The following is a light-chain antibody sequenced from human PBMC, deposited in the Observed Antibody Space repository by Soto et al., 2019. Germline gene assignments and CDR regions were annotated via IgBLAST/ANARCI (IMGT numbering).Light chain of an antibody. CDR3: AAWDDSLNGHVV. Sequence: QSVLTQPPSASGTPGQRVTISFSGSSSNIGSNTVNWYQQLPGTAPKLLIYSNNQRPSGFPDRFSGSKSGTSASLAISGLQSEDEADYYGAAWDDSLNGHVVFGGGTKVTVL. J-gene: IGLJ2*01. CDR2: SNN. V-gene: IGLV1-44*01. CDR1: SSNIGSNT.